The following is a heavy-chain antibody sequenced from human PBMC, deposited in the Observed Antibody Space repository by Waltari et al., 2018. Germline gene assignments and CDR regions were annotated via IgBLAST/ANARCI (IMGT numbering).Heavy chain of an antibody. CDR2: ISYDGTYK. CDR3: ARVAVPYCGVDCYYTY. D-gene: IGHD2-21*01. V-gene: IGHV3-30-3*01. CDR1: GFAFRSYG. J-gene: IGHJ4*02. Sequence: QVQLVESGGGVVQPGRSLRLSCAASGFAFRSYGMDWVRQAPGTGLEGVALISYDGTYKDYADAVKGRFTVSRDNAKNTLYLQINSLMPEDTGIYYCARVAVPYCGVDCYYTYWGQGTLVTVSS.